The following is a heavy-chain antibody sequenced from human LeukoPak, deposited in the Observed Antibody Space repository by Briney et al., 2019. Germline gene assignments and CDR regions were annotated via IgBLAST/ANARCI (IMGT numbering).Heavy chain of an antibody. J-gene: IGHJ4*02. CDR2: IYPGDSDT. V-gene: IGHV5-51*01. CDR3: AGQGDYDFWSGYSGEDY. Sequence: GESLKISCKGSGYSFTSYWIGWVRQMPGKGLEWMGIIYPGDSDTRYSPSFQGQVTISADKSISTAYLQWSSLKASDTAMCYCAGQGDYDFWSGYSGEDYWGQGTLVTVSS. D-gene: IGHD3-3*01. CDR1: GYSFTSYW.